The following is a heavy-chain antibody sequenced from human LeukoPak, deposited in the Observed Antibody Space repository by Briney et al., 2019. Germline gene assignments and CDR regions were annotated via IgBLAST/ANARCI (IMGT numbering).Heavy chain of an antibody. J-gene: IGHJ6*03. CDR1: GGSISSGDYY. V-gene: IGHV4-30-4*08. CDR3: ARGPSTSSHYYYYTDV. CDR2: IYYSGST. D-gene: IGHD2-2*01. Sequence: SQTLSLXCTVSGGSISSGDYYWSWIRQPPGKGLEWIGYIYYSGSTYYNPSLKSRVTISVDTSKNQFSLKLSSVTAADTAVYYCARGPSTSSHYYYYTDVWGRGTTVTVSS.